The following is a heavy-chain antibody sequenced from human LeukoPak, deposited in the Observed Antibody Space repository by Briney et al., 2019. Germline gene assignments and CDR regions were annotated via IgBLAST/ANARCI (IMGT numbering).Heavy chain of an antibody. CDR1: GGTFSSYA. CDR2: IIPIFGTA. V-gene: IGHV1-69*05. J-gene: IGHJ6*03. Sequence: SVKVSCKASGGTFSSYAISWVRQAPGQGLEWMGGIIPIFGTANYAQKFQGRVTITTDESTSTAYMELSSLRSEDTAVYYCARDSAPKFLDKQPHHLDYYYYYYMDVWGKGTTVTVSS. D-gene: IGHD3/OR15-3a*01. CDR3: ARDSAPKFLDKQPHHLDYYYYYYMDV.